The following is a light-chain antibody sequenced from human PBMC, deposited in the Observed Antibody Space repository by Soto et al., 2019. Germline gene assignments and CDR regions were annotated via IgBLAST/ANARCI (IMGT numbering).Light chain of an antibody. Sequence: QSVLTQTPSGAGAAGQKITMSCTWSSSKIGAGYDVHWYQQVPGAAPRLLIYADNNRPSGVPDRFSASKSGTSASLAITGLQGDDEANYYCQSYDTSLSGVIFGAGTQLTV. CDR3: QSYDTSLSGVI. V-gene: IGLV1-40*01. CDR1: SSKIGAGYD. J-gene: IGLJ2*01. CDR2: ADN.